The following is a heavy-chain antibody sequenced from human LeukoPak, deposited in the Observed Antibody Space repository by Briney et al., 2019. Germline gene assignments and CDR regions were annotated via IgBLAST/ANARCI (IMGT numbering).Heavy chain of an antibody. V-gene: IGHV1-2*02. CDR3: ARDPDGATNLEY. D-gene: IGHD1-26*01. CDR2: INPNSGGT. Sequence: ASVKVSCKASGYTFTGYYMHWVRQAPGQGLEWMGWINPNSGGTNYAQKFQGRVTMTRDMSISTAYMELSRLRSDDTAVHYCARDPDGATNLEYWGQGTLVTVSS. CDR1: GYTFTGYY. J-gene: IGHJ4*02.